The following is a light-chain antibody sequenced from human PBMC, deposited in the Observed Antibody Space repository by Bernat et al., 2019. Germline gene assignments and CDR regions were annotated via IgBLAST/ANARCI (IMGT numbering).Light chain of an antibody. Sequence: QPPSASGSPGQSVTISCTGTSSDVGGYNYVSWYQQHPGKAPKLMIYEVSKRPSGVPDRFSGSKSGNTASLTVSGLQAEDEADYYCSSYAGSNNPVVFGGGTKLTVL. CDR3: SSYAGSNNPVV. CDR2: EVS. J-gene: IGLJ2*01. CDR1: SSDVGGYNY. V-gene: IGLV2-8*01.